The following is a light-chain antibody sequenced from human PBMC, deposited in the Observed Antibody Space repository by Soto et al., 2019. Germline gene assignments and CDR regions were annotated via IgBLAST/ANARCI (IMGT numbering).Light chain of an antibody. J-gene: IGLJ1*01. V-gene: IGLV2-23*01. CDR2: RGT. Sequence: QSALAQPASVSGSPGQSITISCTGTSSDVGAYDAVSWYQQYPGKAPQVIIYRGTKRPSGVSSRFSGSVSGNTASLIVSGLQSEDEAEYFCCSSAPESTYVFGTGTKLTVL. CDR1: SSDVGAYDA. CDR3: CSSAPESTYV.